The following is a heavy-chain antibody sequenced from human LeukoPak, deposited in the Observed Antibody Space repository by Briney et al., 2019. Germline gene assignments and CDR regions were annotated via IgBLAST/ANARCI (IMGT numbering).Heavy chain of an antibody. CDR3: ARGRASAFDV. CDR2: TYYTYKWNT. Sequence: SQTLSLTCAISGDSVSTIGVAWNWVRQSPSRGLEWLGRTYYTYKWNTDYAVSVKSRIVVNPDTSKNQFSLQLNSVTSEDTAVYYCARGRASAFDVWGQGAMVTVSS. J-gene: IGHJ3*01. D-gene: IGHD6-25*01. V-gene: IGHV6-1*01. CDR1: GDSVSTIGVA.